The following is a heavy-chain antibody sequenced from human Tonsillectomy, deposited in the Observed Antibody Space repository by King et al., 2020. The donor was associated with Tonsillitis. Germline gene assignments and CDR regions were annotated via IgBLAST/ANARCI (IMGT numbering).Heavy chain of an antibody. CDR2: INHGGST. V-gene: IGHV4-34*01. CDR1: GGSFSDYY. Sequence: VQLQQWGAGLLKPSETLSLTCAVYGGSFSDYYWSWIRQPPGKGLEWTGEINHGGSTNYNPSLKSRVTISVDTSKNQFSLKLSSVTAADTAVYYCASHEINIVGATQMIPGDAFDIWGQGTMVTVSS. J-gene: IGHJ3*02. D-gene: IGHD1-26*01. CDR3: ASHEINIVGATQMIPGDAFDI.